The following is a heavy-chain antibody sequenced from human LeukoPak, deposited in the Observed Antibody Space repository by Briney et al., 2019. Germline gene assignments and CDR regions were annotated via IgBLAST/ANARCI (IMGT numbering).Heavy chain of an antibody. J-gene: IGHJ6*02. V-gene: IGHV4-59*01. D-gene: IGHD1-26*01. Sequence: SETLSLTCTVSGVSISSYYWSWIRQPPGKGLEWVGYIYYSGSTNYNPSLKSRVTISVDTSKNQFSLKLSSVTAADTAVYYCARGVGQGYYYYGMDVWGQGTTVTVSS. CDR3: ARGVGQGYYYYGMDV. CDR2: IYYSGST. CDR1: GVSISSYY.